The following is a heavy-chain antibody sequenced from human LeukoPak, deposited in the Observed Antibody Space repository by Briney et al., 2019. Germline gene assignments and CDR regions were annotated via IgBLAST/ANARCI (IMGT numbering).Heavy chain of an antibody. J-gene: IGHJ6*03. D-gene: IGHD1-26*01. V-gene: IGHV3-30*02. CDR1: GFTFSSYG. Sequence: GGSLRLSCAASGFTFSSYGMHWVRQAPGKGLEWVAIIRYDGSNKYYADSVKGRFTISRDNSKNTLYLQMNSLRAEDTAVYYCARASASSNGADYYYYMDVWGKGTTVTVSS. CDR2: IRYDGSNK. CDR3: ARASASSNGADYYYYMDV.